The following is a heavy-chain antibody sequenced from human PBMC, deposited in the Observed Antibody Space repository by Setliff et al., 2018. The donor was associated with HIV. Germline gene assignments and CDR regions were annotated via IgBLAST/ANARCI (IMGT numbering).Heavy chain of an antibody. Sequence: ASVKVSCKASGYTFTSYGISWVRQAPGQGLEWMGWISAYNGNTNYAQKLQGRVTMTTDTSTSTAYMELSSVTAADTAVYYCARLLPVATGHYYMDVWGKGTTVTVSS. D-gene: IGHD2-8*02. CDR1: GYTFTSYG. V-gene: IGHV1-18*01. CDR2: ISAYNGNT. CDR3: ARLLPVATGHYYMDV. J-gene: IGHJ6*03.